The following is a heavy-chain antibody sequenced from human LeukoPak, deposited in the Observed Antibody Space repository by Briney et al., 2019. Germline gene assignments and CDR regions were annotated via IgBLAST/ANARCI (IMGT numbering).Heavy chain of an antibody. Sequence: GGSLRLSCEASGFTFKNAWMIWVRQAPGKGLEWVANIKQDGSEKYYVDSVKGRFTISRDNAKNSLYLQMNSLRAEDTAVYYCARGDDIVVVVALDYWGQGTLVTVSS. CDR1: GFTFKNAW. D-gene: IGHD2-15*01. J-gene: IGHJ4*02. CDR2: IKQDGSEK. V-gene: IGHV3-7*01. CDR3: ARGDDIVVVVALDY.